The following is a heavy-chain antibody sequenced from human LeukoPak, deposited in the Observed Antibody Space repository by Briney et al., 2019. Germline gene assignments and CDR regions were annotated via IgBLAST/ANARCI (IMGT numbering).Heavy chain of an antibody. CDR3: ARGVGSSWPGWFDP. CDR2: ISHSGRTI. J-gene: IGHJ5*02. Sequence: GGSLRLSCAASGLTFSNYELNWVRQAPGQGLEWVSYISHSGRTIYSADSVKGRFTISRDNAKNSLYLQMNSLRAEDTAVYYCARGVGSSWPGWFDPWGQGTLVTVSS. CDR1: GLTFSNYE. V-gene: IGHV3-48*03. D-gene: IGHD6-13*01.